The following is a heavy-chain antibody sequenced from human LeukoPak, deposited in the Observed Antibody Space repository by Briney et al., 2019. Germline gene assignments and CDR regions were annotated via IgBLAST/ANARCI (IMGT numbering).Heavy chain of an antibody. V-gene: IGHV3-23*01. Sequence: PGGSLRLSCAASGFTFTTCTMNWVRQAPGKGLEWVSAINRGGGGTYYADFVKGRFTISRDNSENTLYLQMNSLRAEDTATYYCANGTERSREISSSAYWGQGTQVTVSS. J-gene: IGHJ4*02. CDR1: GFTFTTCT. CDR3: ANGTERSREISSSAY. D-gene: IGHD3-3*02. CDR2: INRGGGGT.